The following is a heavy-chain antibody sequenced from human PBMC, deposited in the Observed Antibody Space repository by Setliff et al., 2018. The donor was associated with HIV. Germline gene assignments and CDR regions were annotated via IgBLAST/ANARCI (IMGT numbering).Heavy chain of an antibody. CDR3: ARQPGIVVAGPLDY. J-gene: IGHJ4*02. V-gene: IGHV4-39*01. Sequence: SETLSLTCTVSGGSVSRSNYYWGWIRQPPGKGLEWIGSMDYSGSTYYNPSLKSRVTISADTSKNQFSLKLSSVTAADTAVYYCARQPGIVVAGPLDYWGQGTLVTV. D-gene: IGHD6-19*01. CDR1: GGSVSRSNYY. CDR2: MDYSGST.